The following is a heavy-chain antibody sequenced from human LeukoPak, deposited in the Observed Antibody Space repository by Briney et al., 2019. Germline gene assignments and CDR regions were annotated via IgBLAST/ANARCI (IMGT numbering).Heavy chain of an antibody. Sequence: PGGSLRLSCAASGFTFSSYGMHWVRQAPGKGLEWVSAISGSGGSTYYADSVKGRFTISRDNSKNTLYLQMNSLRAEDTAVYYCAKIDFWSGYYFDYWGQGTLVTVSS. J-gene: IGHJ4*02. D-gene: IGHD3-3*01. V-gene: IGHV3-23*01. CDR1: GFTFSSYG. CDR2: ISGSGGST. CDR3: AKIDFWSGYYFDY.